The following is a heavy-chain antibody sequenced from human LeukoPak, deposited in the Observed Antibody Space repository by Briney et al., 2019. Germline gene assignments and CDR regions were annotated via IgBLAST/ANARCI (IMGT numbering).Heavy chain of an antibody. CDR3: ARAVGTAMVTVERIDAFDI. CDR1: GYTFTGYY. CDR2: INPNSGGT. D-gene: IGHD5-18*01. J-gene: IGHJ3*02. V-gene: IGHV1-2*02. Sequence: ASVKVSCKASGYTFTGYYMHWVRQAPGQGLEWMGWINPNSGGTNYAQKFQGRVTMTRDTSISTAYMELSRLRSDDTAVYYCARAVGTAMVTVERIDAFDIWGQGTMVTVSS.